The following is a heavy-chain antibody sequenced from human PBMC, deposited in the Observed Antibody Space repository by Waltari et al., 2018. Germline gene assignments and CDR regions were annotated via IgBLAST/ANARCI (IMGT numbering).Heavy chain of an antibody. J-gene: IGHJ4*02. CDR1: GLIFSDSG. Sequence: QVQLVESGGGVVQPGGSLRLVCAASGLIFSDSGIHWSRQAPGKSPEWMAVIWNHGRSEFYEDSVKGRFTISRDNSKNILYLQMNNLRVEDTAIYYCARNLEDFYCTTTNCFMDYWGQGTLVTVSS. V-gene: IGHV3-33*01. D-gene: IGHD2-2*01. CDR2: IWNHGRSE. CDR3: ARNLEDFYCTTTNCFMDY.